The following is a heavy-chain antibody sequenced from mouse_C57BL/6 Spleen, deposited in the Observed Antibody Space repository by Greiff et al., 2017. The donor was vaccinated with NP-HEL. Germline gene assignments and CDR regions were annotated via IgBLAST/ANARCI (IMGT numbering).Heavy chain of an antibody. Sequence: LVESGAELVRPGASVTLSCKASGYTFTDYEMHWVKQTPVHGLEWIGAIDPETGGTAYNQKFKGKAILTADKSSSTAYMELRSLTSEDSAVYYCTRRGDYDWFAYWGQGTLVTVSA. J-gene: IGHJ3*01. CDR3: TRRGDYDWFAY. D-gene: IGHD2-4*01. V-gene: IGHV1-15*01. CDR2: IDPETGGT. CDR1: GYTFTDYE.